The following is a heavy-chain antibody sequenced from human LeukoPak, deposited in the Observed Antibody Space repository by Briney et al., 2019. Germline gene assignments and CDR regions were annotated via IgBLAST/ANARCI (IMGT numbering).Heavy chain of an antibody. J-gene: IGHJ4*02. CDR2: ISGDSATP. V-gene: IGHV3-23*01. CDR1: GFAFNIYA. Sequence: GGSLRLSCAASGFAFNIYAMTWVRQAPGKGLEWVSTISGDSATPYFADSVKGRFTISRDNSKNTLYLQMNSLRVEDTAVYYCAKVGSSTWYMYYFDYWGEGALVTVSS. D-gene: IGHD6-13*01. CDR3: AKVGSSTWYMYYFDY.